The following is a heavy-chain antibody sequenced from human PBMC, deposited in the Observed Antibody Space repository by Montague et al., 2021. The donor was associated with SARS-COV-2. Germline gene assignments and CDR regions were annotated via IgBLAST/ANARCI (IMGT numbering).Heavy chain of an antibody. V-gene: IGHV4-4*02. CDR3: ARFAYRLLFIASYYGMDV. CDR2: IYHTGST. CDR1: GDSISTDNW. Sequence: TLSLTCVVSGDSISTDNWWTWVRLPPGKGLEWVGEIYHTGSTKYKPSLKSRVGMSVDKSWNQFSLRLTSVTAADTAVYYCARFAYRLLFIASYYGMDVWGQGTTVTVSS. J-gene: IGHJ6*02. D-gene: IGHD2-2*01.